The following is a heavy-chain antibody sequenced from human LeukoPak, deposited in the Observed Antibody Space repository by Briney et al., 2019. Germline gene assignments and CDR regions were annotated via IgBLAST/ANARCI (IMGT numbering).Heavy chain of an antibody. CDR1: GYTLTELS. CDR2: FDPEDGET. V-gene: IGHV1-24*01. J-gene: IGHJ4*02. Sequence: ASVEVSCKVSGYTLTELSMHWVRQAPGKGLEWMGGFDPEDGETIYAQKFQGRVTMTEDTSTDTAYMELSSLRSEDTAVYYCATVYLRWELLRGFDYWGQGTLVTVSS. CDR3: ATVYLRWELLRGFDY. D-gene: IGHD1-26*01.